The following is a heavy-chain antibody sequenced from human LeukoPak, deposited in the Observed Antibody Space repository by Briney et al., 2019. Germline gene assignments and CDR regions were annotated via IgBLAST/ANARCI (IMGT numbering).Heavy chain of an antibody. J-gene: IGHJ4*02. Sequence: PGGSLRLSCAASGFTFSSYAMSWVRQAPGKGLEWVSAISGSGGSIYYADSAKGRFTISRDNSKNTLYLQMNSLRAEDTAVYYCAKANYYGSGSYYRDWGQGTLVTVSS. D-gene: IGHD3-10*01. V-gene: IGHV3-23*01. CDR2: ISGSGGSI. CDR1: GFTFSSYA. CDR3: AKANYYGSGSYYRD.